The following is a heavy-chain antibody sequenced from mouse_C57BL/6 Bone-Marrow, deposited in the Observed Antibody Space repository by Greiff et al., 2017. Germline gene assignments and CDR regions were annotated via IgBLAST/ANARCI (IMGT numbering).Heavy chain of an antibody. Sequence: VQLQQPGAELVKPGASVKLSCKASGYTFTSYWMHWVKQRPGQGLEWIGMIHPNSGSTNYNEKFKSKATLTVDKSSSTAYMQLSSLTSEDSAVYCGARAGRRRYFDVWGTGTTVTVSS. CDR1: GYTFTSYW. D-gene: IGHD3-3*01. CDR3: ARAGRRRYFDV. J-gene: IGHJ1*03. CDR2: IHPNSGST. V-gene: IGHV1-64*01.